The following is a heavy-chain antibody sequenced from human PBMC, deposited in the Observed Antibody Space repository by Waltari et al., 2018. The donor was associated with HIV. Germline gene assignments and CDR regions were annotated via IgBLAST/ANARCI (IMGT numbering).Heavy chain of an antibody. V-gene: IGHV4-39*01. CDR3: ARTQRRGFDF. J-gene: IGHJ4*02. Sequence: QLQLQESGPGLLKPSETLSLTCTVSGGSISSDNYYWGWIRQPPGKGLEWIGSIYYSGNTYYNSSLKSRVTISVDTSNNKFSLRLGSVTAADTAVYYCARTQRRGFDFWGQGTLVTVSS. CDR1: GGSISSDNYY. CDR2: IYYSGNT.